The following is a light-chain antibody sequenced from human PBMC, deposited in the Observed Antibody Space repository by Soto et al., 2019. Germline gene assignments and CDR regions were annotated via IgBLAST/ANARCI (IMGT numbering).Light chain of an antibody. CDR1: SSNIGEYS. V-gene: IGLV1-51*01. CDR3: VAWDSRLSAVV. Sequence: QSVLTQPPSVSAAPGQKVTISCSGGSSNIGEYSVSWYQHLPGTAPKRLIYENNQRPPGIPDRFSGSKSGTSATLGITGLQTGDEADYYCVAWDSRLSAVVFGGGTKVTVL. CDR2: ENN. J-gene: IGLJ3*02.